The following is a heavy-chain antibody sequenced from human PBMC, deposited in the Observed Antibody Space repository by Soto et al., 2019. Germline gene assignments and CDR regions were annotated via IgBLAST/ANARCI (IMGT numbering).Heavy chain of an antibody. J-gene: IGHJ6*02. V-gene: IGHV3-30-3*01. CDR2: ISYDGGKK. CDR1: GFTVNSYA. Sequence: QVQLVESRGGVVQPGRSLRLSCAAAGFTVNSYAMHWVRQAPGKGLEWVAVISYDGGKKYYADSVKGRFTVSRDNSKNTLYLEMNSLGAEDTAVYYCAREVGAAYYYYGMDVWGQGTTVTVSS. D-gene: IGHD2-15*01. CDR3: AREVGAAYYYYGMDV.